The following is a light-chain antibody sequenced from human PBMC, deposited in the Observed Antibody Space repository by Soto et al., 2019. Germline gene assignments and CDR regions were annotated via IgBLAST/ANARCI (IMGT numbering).Light chain of an antibody. Sequence: DTQMTQSPSSLSASLGDRVTITCRASQAIDSWLAWYQQKPGEAPKLLIFTGSLLHSGVPPRFSGSGSGTDFTLTISSLQPEDFATYYCQQTLSFPPTFGQGTKVDIK. J-gene: IGKJ1*01. CDR2: TGS. CDR3: QQTLSFPPT. CDR1: QAIDSW. V-gene: IGKV1-12*01.